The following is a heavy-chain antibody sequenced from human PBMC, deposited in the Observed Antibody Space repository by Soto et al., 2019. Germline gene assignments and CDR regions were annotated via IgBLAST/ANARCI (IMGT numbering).Heavy chain of an antibody. J-gene: IGHJ6*02. CDR3: ARGRYYDILTGYYMGYYYYGMDV. V-gene: IGHV1-46*01. CDR2: INPSGGST. D-gene: IGHD3-9*01. CDR1: GYTFTSYY. Sequence: ASVKVSCKASGYTFTSYYMHWVRQAPGQGLEWMGIINPSGGSTSYAQKFQGRVTMTRDTSTSTVYMELSSLRSEDTAVYYCARGRYYDILTGYYMGYYYYGMDVWGQGTTVTVSS.